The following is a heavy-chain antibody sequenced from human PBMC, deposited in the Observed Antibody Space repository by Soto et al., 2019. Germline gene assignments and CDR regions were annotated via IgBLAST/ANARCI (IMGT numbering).Heavy chain of an antibody. J-gene: IGHJ5*02. Sequence: EVQLLESGGGLVQPGGSLRLSCAASGFTFSSYAMSWVRQAPGKGLEWVSAISGSGGSTYYADSVKGRFTISGDNSKNTLYLQMNSLRAEDTAVYYCAKAVNFDFWSGYFPWGQGTLVTVSS. CDR3: AKAVNFDFWSGYFP. V-gene: IGHV3-23*01. CDR2: ISGSGGST. D-gene: IGHD3-3*01. CDR1: GFTFSSYA.